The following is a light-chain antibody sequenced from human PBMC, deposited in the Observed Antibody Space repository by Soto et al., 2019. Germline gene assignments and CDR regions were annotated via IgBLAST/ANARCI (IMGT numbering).Light chain of an antibody. Sequence: VMTLSPLSLPVTPGVPAPISCRSRQSLLHSNGYTYLDWYLQKPGQSPQLLIYLGFNRAAGVPDRFSASGSGTDFTLKSSIVEAEDAGVYYCKHTHQTRTFGQGTKVDI. CDR1: QSLLHSNGYTY. J-gene: IGKJ1*01. V-gene: IGKV2-28*01. CDR2: LGF. CDR3: KHTHQTRT.